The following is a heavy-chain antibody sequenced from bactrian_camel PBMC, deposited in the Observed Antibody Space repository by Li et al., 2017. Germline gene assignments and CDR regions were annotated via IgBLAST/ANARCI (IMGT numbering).Heavy chain of an antibody. V-gene: IGHV3S42*01. CDR2: IDGDGTT. J-gene: IGHJ4*01. CDR3: ATTEAQRLQWDGRRSLDGKYYNI. Sequence: VQLVESGGGSVQAGGSLRLSCVASGSTYTSYGMAWFRQTPGKEREGVAAIDGDGTTSYTDSVKGRFTISRDNAKNTVYQDMNSLQPEDTATYYCATTEAQRLQWDGRRSLDGKYYNIWGQGTQVTVS. CDR1: GSTYTSYG. D-gene: IGHD3*01.